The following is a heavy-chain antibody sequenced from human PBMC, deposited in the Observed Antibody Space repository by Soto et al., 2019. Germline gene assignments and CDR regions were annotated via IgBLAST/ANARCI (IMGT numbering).Heavy chain of an antibody. CDR3: ARVRCSSTRCYLSYYYYYGMDV. CDR2: ISAYNGNA. J-gene: IGHJ6*02. D-gene: IGHD2-2*01. CDR1: GYTFINYG. Sequence: GASVKVSCKASGYTFINYGISWLRQAPGQGLEWMGWISAYNGNAKYAQKLQGRVTMTTDTSTSTAYMELSSLRSDDTAVYYCARVRCSSTRCYLSYYYYYGMDVWGQGTTVTVSS. V-gene: IGHV1-18*01.